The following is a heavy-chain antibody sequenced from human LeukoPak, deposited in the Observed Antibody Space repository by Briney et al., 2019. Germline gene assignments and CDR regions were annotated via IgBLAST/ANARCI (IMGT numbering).Heavy chain of an antibody. CDR1: GYTFAGYY. CDR2: INPNSGGT. J-gene: IGHJ6*03. Sequence: ASVKVSCKASGYTFAGYYMHWVRQAPGQGLEWMGWINPNSGGTNYAQKFQGRVTMTRDTSISTAYMELSRLRSDDTAVYYCARGRAGRGYSYVIYYYYYMDVWGKGTTVTVSS. V-gene: IGHV1-2*02. CDR3: ARGRAGRGYSYVIYYYYYMDV. D-gene: IGHD5-18*01.